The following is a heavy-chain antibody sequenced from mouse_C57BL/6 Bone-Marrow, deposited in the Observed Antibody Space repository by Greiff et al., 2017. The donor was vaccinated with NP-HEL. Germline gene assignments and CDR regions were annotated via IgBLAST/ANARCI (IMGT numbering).Heavy chain of an antibody. D-gene: IGHD4-1*01. CDR3: ARNWAWFAY. CDR1: GYTFTDYY. V-gene: IGHV1-26*01. CDR2: INPNNGGT. Sequence: VQLQQSGPELVKPGASVKISCKASGYTFTDYYMNWVKQSHGKSLEWIGDINPNNGGTSYNQKFKGKATLTVDKSSSTAYMELRSLTSEDSAVYCCARNWAWFAYWGQGTLVTVSA. J-gene: IGHJ3*01.